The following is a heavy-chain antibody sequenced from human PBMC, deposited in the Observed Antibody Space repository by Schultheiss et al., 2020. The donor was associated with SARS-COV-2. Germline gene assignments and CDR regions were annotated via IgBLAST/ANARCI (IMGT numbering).Heavy chain of an antibody. CDR3: AKLYGSGSYDAFDI. CDR2: IYSGGST. CDR1: GFTVSSNY. Sequence: GGSLRLSCAASGFTVSSNYMSWVRQAPGKGLEWVSVIYSGGSTYYADSVKGRFTISRDNSKNTLYLQMNSLRAEDTAVYYCAKLYGSGSYDAFDIWGQGTMVTVSS. J-gene: IGHJ3*02. V-gene: IGHV3-66*01. D-gene: IGHD3-10*01.